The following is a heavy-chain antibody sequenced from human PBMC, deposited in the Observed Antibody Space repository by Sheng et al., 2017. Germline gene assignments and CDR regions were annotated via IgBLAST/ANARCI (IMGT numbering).Heavy chain of an antibody. D-gene: IGHD6-19*01. CDR2: ISDSGSNT. CDR1: GFTFNDYG. Sequence: EVQLVESGGGLVQPGGSLRLSCAASGFTFNDYGMSWVRQAPGKGLEWVSVISDSGSNTYYADSVKGRFTISRDNSKNTLYLQMNSLRADDTAVYYCARYVAGARYHGMDVWGQGTTVTVSS. V-gene: IGHV3-23*04. J-gene: IGHJ6*02. CDR3: ARYVAGARYHGMDV.